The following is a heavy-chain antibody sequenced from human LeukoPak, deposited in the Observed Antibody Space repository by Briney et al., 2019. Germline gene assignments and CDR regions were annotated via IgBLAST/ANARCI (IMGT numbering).Heavy chain of an antibody. CDR2: IYHSGST. J-gene: IGHJ3*02. D-gene: IGHD4-23*01. V-gene: IGHV4-30-2*01. CDR1: GGSISSGGYY. CDR3: ARFTVVTPDAFDI. Sequence: SETLSLTCTVSGGSISSGGYYWSWIRQPPGKGLEWIGYIYHSGSTYYNPSLKSRVTISVDRSKNQFSLKLSSVTAADTAVYYCARFTVVTPDAFDIWGQGTMVTVSS.